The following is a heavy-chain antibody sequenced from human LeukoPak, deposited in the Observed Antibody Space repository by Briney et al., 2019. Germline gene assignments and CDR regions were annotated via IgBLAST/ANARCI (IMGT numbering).Heavy chain of an antibody. CDR1: GFTFSSYA. V-gene: IGHV3-21*01. Sequence: TGGSLRLSCAASGFTFSSYAMNWVRQAPGKGLEWVSSISSSSSYIYYADSVKGRFTISRDNAKNSLYLQMNSLRAEDTAVYYCASLKIARIGYCTNGVCPGFDYWGQGTLVTVSS. J-gene: IGHJ4*02. CDR2: ISSSSSYI. D-gene: IGHD2-8*01. CDR3: ASLKIARIGYCTNGVCPGFDY.